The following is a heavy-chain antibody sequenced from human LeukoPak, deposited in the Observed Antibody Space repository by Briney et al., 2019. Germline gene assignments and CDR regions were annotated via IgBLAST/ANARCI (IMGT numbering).Heavy chain of an antibody. V-gene: IGHV3-23*01. J-gene: IGHJ3*02. CDR3: AKDWAGSSGRLGAFDI. CDR2: ISGSGGST. Sequence: GGSLRLSCAASGFTFSSYSMNWVRQAPGKGLEWVSSISGSGGSTYYADSVKGRFTISRDNSKNTLYLQMNSLRAEDTAVYYCAKDWAGSSGRLGAFDIWGQGTMVTVSS. D-gene: IGHD6-19*01. CDR1: GFTFSSYS.